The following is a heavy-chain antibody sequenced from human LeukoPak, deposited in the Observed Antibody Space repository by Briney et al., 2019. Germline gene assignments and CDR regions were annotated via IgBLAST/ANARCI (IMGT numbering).Heavy chain of an antibody. V-gene: IGHV1-2*02. Sequence: ASVKVSCKASGYSFIDYYIQWVRQAPGQGLEWVGRINPKNGGTNYAQNFRGRVTMTSDTSISTLYMELTTLRSDDTAVFYCARDMMQGVMGYWGQGTLVTVSS. J-gene: IGHJ4*02. CDR1: GYSFIDYY. D-gene: IGHD3-16*01. CDR2: INPKNGGT. CDR3: ARDMMQGVMGY.